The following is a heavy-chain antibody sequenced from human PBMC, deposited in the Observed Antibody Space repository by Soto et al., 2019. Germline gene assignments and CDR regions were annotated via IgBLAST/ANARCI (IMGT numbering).Heavy chain of an antibody. Sequence: GSTVKVSCKTSGGTFISYTICWVRQAPGQGLEWMGRINPNSGRANYAQKFQGWVTITRDTSISTAHMELSMLRFDDTAVYYCARGRYCSSTSCFYAFDIWGQGTMVTVSS. D-gene: IGHD2-2*01. CDR2: INPNSGRA. V-gene: IGHV1-2*04. CDR3: ARGRYCSSTSCFYAFDI. CDR1: GGTFISYT. J-gene: IGHJ3*02.